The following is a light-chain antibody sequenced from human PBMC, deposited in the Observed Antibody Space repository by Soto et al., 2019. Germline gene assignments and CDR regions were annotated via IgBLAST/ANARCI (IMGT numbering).Light chain of an antibody. V-gene: IGKV1-5*03. CDR2: KAS. CDR1: QSINSW. CDR3: QQYHNYWT. J-gene: IGKJ1*01. Sequence: DIQRTQSPSTLSASVGDRVSITCRTSQSINSWLAWYQQKPGEAPKLLIYKASSLESGVPSRFSGSGSGTEFTLTISSLQPDDFATYYCQQYHNYWTFGQGTKVDIK.